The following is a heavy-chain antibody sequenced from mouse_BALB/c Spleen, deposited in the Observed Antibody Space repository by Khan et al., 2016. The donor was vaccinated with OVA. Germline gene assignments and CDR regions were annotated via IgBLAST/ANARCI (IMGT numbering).Heavy chain of an antibody. D-gene: IGHD1-3*01. Sequence: EVELVEPEGDLVRPGGSLKLSCAASGFTFSAYGMSWVRQSPDKRLEWVATINSDGYYTYYPDSLKGRFIISRANAKNTLLLQSRSLNSEDTAMYYCASHLSGSFAYWGQGTLVTLSA. J-gene: IGHJ3*01. CDR3: ASHLSGSFAY. CDR1: GFTFSAYG. V-gene: IGHV5-6*01. CDR2: INSDGYYT.